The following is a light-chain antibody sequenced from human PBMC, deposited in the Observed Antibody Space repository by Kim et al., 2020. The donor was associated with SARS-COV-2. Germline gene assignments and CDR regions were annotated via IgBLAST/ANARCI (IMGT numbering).Light chain of an antibody. CDR3: QVWDSGSWV. CDR2: YDS. J-gene: IGLJ3*02. V-gene: IGLV3-21*01. Sequence: SVAPGKTARITWGGNNIGSKSVHWYQQKPGQAPVLVIYYDSDRPSGIPERFSGSNSRNTATLTISRVEAGDEADYYCQVWDSGSWVFGGGTQLTVL. CDR1: NIGSKS.